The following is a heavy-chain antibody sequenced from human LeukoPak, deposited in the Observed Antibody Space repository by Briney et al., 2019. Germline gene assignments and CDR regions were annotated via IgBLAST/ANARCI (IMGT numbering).Heavy chain of an antibody. Sequence: GGSLRLSCAASGFTFSSYAMHWVRQAPGKGLEWVAVISYDGSNKYYADSVRGRFTISRDNSKSTLSLQMNSLRAEDTAIYYCATYRQVLLPFESWGQGTLVTVSS. CDR1: GFTFSSYA. CDR2: ISYDGSNK. CDR3: ATYRQVLLPFES. D-gene: IGHD2-8*02. V-gene: IGHV3-30*04. J-gene: IGHJ4*02.